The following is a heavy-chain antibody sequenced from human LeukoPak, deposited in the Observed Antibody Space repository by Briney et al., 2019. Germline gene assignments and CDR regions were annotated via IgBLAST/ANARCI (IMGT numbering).Heavy chain of an antibody. D-gene: IGHD5-24*01. V-gene: IGHV3-48*04. CDR1: GFTFSDYG. CDR3: ARETPRRGETRDGYR. CDR2: VSGKSRAI. Sequence: GGSLRLSCAASGFTFSDYGMNWVRQAPGKGLEWLSFVSGKSRAIYYADSVKGRFTISRDNAKESVYLHMSSLRVEDTAVYYCARETPRRGETRDGYRWGQGTLVTVSS. J-gene: IGHJ4*02.